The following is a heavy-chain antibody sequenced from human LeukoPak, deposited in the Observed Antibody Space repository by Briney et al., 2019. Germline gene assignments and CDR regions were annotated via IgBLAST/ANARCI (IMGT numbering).Heavy chain of an antibody. CDR2: IIPIFGTA. V-gene: IGHV1-69*01. J-gene: IGHJ4*02. Sequence: GASVKVSCKASGGTSSSYAISWVRQAPGQGLEWMGGIIPIFGTANYAQKFQGRVTITADESTSTAYMELSSLRSEDTAVYYCAWDDSSGYSNYWGQGTLVTVSS. D-gene: IGHD3-22*01. CDR1: GGTSSSYA. CDR3: AWDDSSGYSNY.